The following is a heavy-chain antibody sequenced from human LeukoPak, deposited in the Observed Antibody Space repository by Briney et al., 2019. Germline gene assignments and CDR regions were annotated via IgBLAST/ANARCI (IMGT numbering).Heavy chain of an antibody. J-gene: IGHJ4*02. CDR2: IYYSGST. Sequence: SETLSLTCTVSGGSISSSSYYWGWIRQPPGKGLEWIGSIYYSGSTYYNPSLKSRVTISVDTSKNQFSLKLSSVTAADTAVYYCARGDGVGATTVDYWGQGTLVTVSS. CDR1: GGSISSSSYY. D-gene: IGHD1-26*01. V-gene: IGHV4-39*07. CDR3: ARGDGVGATTVDY.